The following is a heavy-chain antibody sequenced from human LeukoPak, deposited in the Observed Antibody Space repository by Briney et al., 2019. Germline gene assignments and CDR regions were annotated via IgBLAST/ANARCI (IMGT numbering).Heavy chain of an antibody. V-gene: IGHV4-34*01. CDR2: INHSGST. J-gene: IGHJ1*01. D-gene: IGHD3-3*01. Sequence: SETLSLTCAVYGGSFSGYYWSWIRQPPGKGLEWIGEINHSGSTNCNPSLKSRVTISVDTSKNQFSLKLSSVTAADTAVYYCASPTITIFGVVEGFQHWGQGTLVTVSS. CDR1: GGSFSGYY. CDR3: ASPTITIFGVVEGFQH.